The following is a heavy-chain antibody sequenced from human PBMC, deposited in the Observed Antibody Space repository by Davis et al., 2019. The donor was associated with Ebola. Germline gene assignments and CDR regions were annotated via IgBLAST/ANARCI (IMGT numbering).Heavy chain of an antibody. D-gene: IGHD3-3*01. V-gene: IGHV3-33*06. CDR2: MWCDGSSQ. CDR1: GFIFSNYG. CDR3: AKSGLSFGVVKYHYGMDV. Sequence: GESLKISCAASGFIFSNYGMHWVRQAPGKGLEWVALMWCDGSSQYYADSSKGRFTISRDNSKKTLYLQINRLSTEDTAVYYCAKSGLSFGVVKYHYGMDVWGKGTTVTVSS. J-gene: IGHJ6*04.